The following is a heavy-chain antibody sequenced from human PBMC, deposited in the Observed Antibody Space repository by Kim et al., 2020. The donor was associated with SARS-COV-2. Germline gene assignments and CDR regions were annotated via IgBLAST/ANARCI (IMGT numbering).Heavy chain of an antibody. CDR3: AKDSGIGKGFGVLWFGESPENKEDNKFDP. J-gene: IGHJ5*02. CDR1: GFTFSSYG. CDR2: IWYDGSNK. Sequence: GGSLRLSCAASGFTFSSYGMHWVRQAPGKGLEWVAVIWYDGSNKYYADSVKGRFTISRDNSKNTLYLQMNSLRAEDTAVYYCAKDSGIGKGFGVLWFGESPENKEDNKFDPWGQGTLVTVSS. D-gene: IGHD3-10*01. V-gene: IGHV3-33*06.